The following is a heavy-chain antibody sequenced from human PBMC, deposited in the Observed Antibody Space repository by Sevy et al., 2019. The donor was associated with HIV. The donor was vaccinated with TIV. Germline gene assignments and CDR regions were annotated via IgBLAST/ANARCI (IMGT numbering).Heavy chain of an antibody. CDR2: IIPIFRTT. CDR3: ARDQYFLGAQSDY. Sequence: ASVKVSCKAYGGTFNNYAISWMRQAPGHGLEWMGGIIPIFRTTNYAQKFQGRLAITADESTSTAHMELSSLRSEDTAVYYWARDQYFLGAQSDYWGQGTLVTVSS. J-gene: IGHJ4*02. D-gene: IGHD1-26*01. V-gene: IGHV1-69*13. CDR1: GGTFNNYA.